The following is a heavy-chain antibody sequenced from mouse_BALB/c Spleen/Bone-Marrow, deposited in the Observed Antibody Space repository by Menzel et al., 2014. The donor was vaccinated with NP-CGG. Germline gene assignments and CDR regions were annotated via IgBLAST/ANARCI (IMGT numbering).Heavy chain of an antibody. CDR1: GYTFTDYE. J-gene: IGHJ4*01. CDR3: ANWGYYAMDY. Sequence: VQLQESGAELVRPGASVTLSCKASGYTFTDYETHWVKQTPVHGLEWIGTLDPETGGTAYNQKFKDMATLTADKSSTTAYMELRSLTSEDSAVYYCANWGYYAMDYWGQGISVTVSS. D-gene: IGHD4-1*01. CDR2: LDPETGGT. V-gene: IGHV1-15*01.